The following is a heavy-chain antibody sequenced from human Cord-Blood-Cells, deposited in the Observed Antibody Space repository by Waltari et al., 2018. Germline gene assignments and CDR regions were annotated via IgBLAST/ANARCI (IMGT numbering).Heavy chain of an antibody. D-gene: IGHD6-13*01. Sequence: QLQLQESGPGLVKPSETLSLTCTVSCGSISSSSYYLGWIRQPPGKGLEWIGSIYYSGSTYYNPSLKSRVTISVDTSKNQFSLKLSSVTAADTAVYYCARRYSSSSGFDPWGQGTLVTVSS. CDR2: IYYSGST. J-gene: IGHJ5*02. V-gene: IGHV4-39*01. CDR1: CGSISSSSYY. CDR3: ARRYSSSSGFDP.